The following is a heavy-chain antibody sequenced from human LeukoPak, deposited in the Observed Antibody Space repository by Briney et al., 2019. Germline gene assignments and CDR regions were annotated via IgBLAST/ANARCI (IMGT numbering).Heavy chain of an antibody. CDR1: GGSISSGGYY. Sequence: SESLSLTCTVSGGSISSGGYYWSWIRQHPGKGLEWIGTIYFSGSTYYNPSLKSRVTISVDTSKNQFSLQLSSVTAADTAVYYCARDYYGGNPGYYFDHWGQGTLVTV. CDR2: IYFSGST. D-gene: IGHD4-23*01. CDR3: ARDYYGGNPGYYFDH. J-gene: IGHJ4*02. V-gene: IGHV4-31*03.